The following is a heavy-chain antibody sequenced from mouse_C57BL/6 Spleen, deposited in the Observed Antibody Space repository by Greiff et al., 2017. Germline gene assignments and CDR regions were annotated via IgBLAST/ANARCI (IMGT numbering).Heavy chain of an antibody. CDR2: IDPSDSYT. Sequence: QVQLQQPGAELVMPGASVKLSCKASGYTFTSYWMHWVKQRPGQGLEWIGEIDPSDSYTNYNQKFKGKSTLTVDKSSSTAYMQLSSLTSEDSAVYYCARFGGYDGSWFAYWGQGTLVTVSA. CDR1: GYTFTSYW. CDR3: ARFGGYDGSWFAY. D-gene: IGHD2-2*01. V-gene: IGHV1-69*01. J-gene: IGHJ3*01.